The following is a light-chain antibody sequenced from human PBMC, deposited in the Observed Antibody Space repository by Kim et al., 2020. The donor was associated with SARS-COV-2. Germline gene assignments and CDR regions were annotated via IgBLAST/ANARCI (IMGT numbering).Light chain of an antibody. V-gene: IGKV3-11*01. CDR1: QSVSRY. CDR2: DAS. J-gene: IGKJ2*01. CDR3: QQRSNWPMYT. Sequence: LSPGERATLSCRASQSVSRYLAWYQQKPGQAPRLLIHDASNRATGVPARFSGSGSGTDFTLTISSLQPEDIAVYYCQQRSNWPMYTFGQGTKLEIK.